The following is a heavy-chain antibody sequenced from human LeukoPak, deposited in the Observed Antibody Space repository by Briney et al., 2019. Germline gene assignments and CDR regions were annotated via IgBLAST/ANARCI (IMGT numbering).Heavy chain of an antibody. V-gene: IGHV3-30*02. CDR1: GFTFSSYG. D-gene: IGHD1-26*01. CDR3: ARGRRTLIVGATRNAFDV. Sequence: GGSLRLSCAASGFTFSSYGMHWVRQAPGKGLEWVAFIRYDGSNKYYADSVKGRFSISRDNSKNTLYLQMNSLRPEDTAVYYCARGRRTLIVGATRNAFDVWGQGTIVTVSS. CDR2: IRYDGSNK. J-gene: IGHJ3*01.